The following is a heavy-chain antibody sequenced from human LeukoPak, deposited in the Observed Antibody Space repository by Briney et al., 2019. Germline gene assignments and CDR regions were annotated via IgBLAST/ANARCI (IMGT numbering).Heavy chain of an antibody. V-gene: IGHV4-39*07. CDR2: IYYSGST. J-gene: IGHJ3*02. D-gene: IGHD3-10*01. Sequence: SETLSLTCTVSGGSISSSSYYWGWIRQPPGKGLEWIGSIYYSGSTYYNPSLKSRVTISVDTSKNQFSLKLSSVTAADTAVYYCARFPPDGITMVRGANDAFDIWGQGTMVTVSS. CDR3: ARFPPDGITMVRGANDAFDI. CDR1: GGSISSSSYY.